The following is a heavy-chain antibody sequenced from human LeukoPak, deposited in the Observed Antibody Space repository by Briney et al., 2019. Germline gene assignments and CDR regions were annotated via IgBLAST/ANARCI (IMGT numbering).Heavy chain of an antibody. V-gene: IGHV4-34*01. D-gene: IGHD2-15*01. J-gene: IGHJ5*02. CDR3: APVVVVAATQRNWFDP. Sequence: SETLSLTCAVYGGSFSGYYWSWIRQPPGKGLEWIGSIYYSGSTYYNPSLKSRVTISVDTSKNQFSLKLSSVTAADTAVYYCAPVVVVAATQRNWFDPWGQGTLVTVSS. CDR2: IYYSGST. CDR1: GGSFSGYY.